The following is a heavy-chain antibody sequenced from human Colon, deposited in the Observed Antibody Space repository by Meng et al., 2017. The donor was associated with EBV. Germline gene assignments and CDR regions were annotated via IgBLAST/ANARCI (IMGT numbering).Heavy chain of an antibody. CDR2: INYSGNT. CDR3: ARRLAALDY. J-gene: IGHJ4*02. Sequence: QVQLQQWGAXLLKPXXXLSLSCADYGGSFRGYYWTWIRQPPGRGLEWVAEINYSGNTNYSPSLKSRVTISIDTSKNQFSLKLSSVTAADTAIYYCARRLAALDYWGQGTLVTVSS. D-gene: IGHD6-19*01. CDR1: GGSFRGYY. V-gene: IGHV4-34*01.